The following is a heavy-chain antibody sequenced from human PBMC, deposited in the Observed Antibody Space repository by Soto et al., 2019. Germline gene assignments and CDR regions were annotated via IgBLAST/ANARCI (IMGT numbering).Heavy chain of an antibody. Sequence: GGSLRLSCAASGFTFRSYAMSWVRQAPGKGLEWVSAISGSGGSTYYADSVKGRFTISRDNSKNTLYLQMNSLRAEDTAVYYCAKTPLYDFWSGYYTGSGTTYFDYWGQGTLVTVSS. J-gene: IGHJ4*02. V-gene: IGHV3-23*01. CDR2: ISGSGGST. CDR3: AKTPLYDFWSGYYTGSGTTYFDY. D-gene: IGHD3-3*01. CDR1: GFTFRSYA.